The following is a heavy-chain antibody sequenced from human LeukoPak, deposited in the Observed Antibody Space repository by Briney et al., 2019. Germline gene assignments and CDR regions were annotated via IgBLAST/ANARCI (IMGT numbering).Heavy chain of an antibody. V-gene: IGHV3-9*01. J-gene: IGHJ4*02. CDR3: ARASQWLAFDY. CDR1: GFTFDDYA. Sequence: GGSLRLSCAASGFTFDDYAMHWVRQAPGKGLEWVSGISWNSGSIGYADSVKGRFAISRDNSKNTLYLQMSSLRAEDTAVYYCARASQWLAFDYWGQGTLVTVSS. CDR2: ISWNSGSI. D-gene: IGHD6-19*01.